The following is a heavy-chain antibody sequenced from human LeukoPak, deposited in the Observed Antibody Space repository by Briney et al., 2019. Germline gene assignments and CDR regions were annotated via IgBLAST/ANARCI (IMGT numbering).Heavy chain of an antibody. J-gene: IGHJ1*01. CDR2: INHSGST. CDR3: AYRGGGLQH. V-gene: IGHV4-34*01. D-gene: IGHD2-15*01. Sequence: SETLSLTCAVYGGSFSGYYWSWIRQPPGKGLEWLGEINHSGSTNYNPSLKSRVTISVDTSKNQFSLKLSSVPAADTAVYYCAYRGGGLQHWGQGTLVTVSS. CDR1: GGSFSGYY.